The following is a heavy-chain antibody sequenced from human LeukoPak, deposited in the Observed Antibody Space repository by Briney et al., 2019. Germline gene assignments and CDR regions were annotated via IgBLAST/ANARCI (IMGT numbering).Heavy chain of an antibody. CDR2: ISGSGGGT. V-gene: IGHV3-23*01. D-gene: IGHD3-10*01. J-gene: IGHJ5*02. CDR1: GFTFSSYA. Sequence: GGSLRLSCAASGFTFSSYAMSWVRQGPGKGLDWVSAISGSGGGTYYADSVKGRFTISRDNSKNTLYLHMNTLRGEDTAVYYCARQIPGSGRGFDPWGQGTLVTVSS. CDR3: ARQIPGSGRGFDP.